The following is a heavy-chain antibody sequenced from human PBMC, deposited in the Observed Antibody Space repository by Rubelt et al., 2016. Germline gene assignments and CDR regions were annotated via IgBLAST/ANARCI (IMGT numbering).Heavy chain of an antibody. CDR1: ISSGGYY. V-gene: IGHV4-31*02. CDR2: IYYSKSN. D-gene: IGHD3-9*01. J-gene: IGHJ3*02. CDR3: ALAGKDSDIMTGYYCGAFDI. Sequence: ISSGGYYWSWIRQHPGKGLEWIGYIYYSKSNYYNPSLKSRVTISADTSKNQFSLKLSSVTAADTAVSYCALAGKDSDIMTGYYCGAFDIWGQGTMVTVSS.